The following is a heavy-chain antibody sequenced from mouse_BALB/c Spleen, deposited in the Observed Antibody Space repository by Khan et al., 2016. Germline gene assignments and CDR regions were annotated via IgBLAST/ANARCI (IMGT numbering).Heavy chain of an antibody. J-gene: IGHJ4*01. CDR2: IYPGDGDT. CDR3: TREGRGTLDY. V-gene: IGHV1-87*01. D-gene: IGHD2-14*01. Sequence: QVQLQQSGAELTRPGASVKLSCKASGFTFFNYWLQWVKQRPGQGLEWIGAIYPGDGDTRYTLKFTGKATLTTDKSSSTAYMQLSNLTSEDSAVYYCTREGRGTLDYWGQGTSVTVSS. CDR1: GFTFFNYW.